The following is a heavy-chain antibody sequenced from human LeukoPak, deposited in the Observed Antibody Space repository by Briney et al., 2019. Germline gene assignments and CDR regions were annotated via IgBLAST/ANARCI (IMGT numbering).Heavy chain of an antibody. V-gene: IGHV4-38-2*02. D-gene: IGHD3-3*01. CDR1: GYSISSGYY. Sequence: SETLSLTCTVSGYSISSGYYWSWIRQPPGKGLEWIGEINHSGSTNYNPSLKSRVTISVDTSKNQFSLKLSPVTAADTAVYYCARGSNYDFWSGYWRAGFDYWGQGTLVTVSS. CDR3: ARGSNYDFWSGYWRAGFDY. CDR2: INHSGST. J-gene: IGHJ4*02.